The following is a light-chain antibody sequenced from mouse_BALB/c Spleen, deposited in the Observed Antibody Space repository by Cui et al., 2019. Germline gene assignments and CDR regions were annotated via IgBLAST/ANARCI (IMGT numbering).Light chain of an antibody. V-gene: IGKV4-79*01. CDR1: SSVSSSY. J-gene: IGKJ4*01. CDR2: STS. Sequence: QIVLTQSPAIMSASPGEKVTLTCSASSSVSSSYLYWYQQKTGSSPKLWIYSTSNLASGVPARFSGSGSGTSYSLTISSMEAEDAASYFCHQWSSYPPTFGSGTKLEIK. CDR3: HQWSSYPPT.